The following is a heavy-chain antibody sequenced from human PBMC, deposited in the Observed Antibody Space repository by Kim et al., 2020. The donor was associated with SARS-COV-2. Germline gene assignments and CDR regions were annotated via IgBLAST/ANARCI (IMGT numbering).Heavy chain of an antibody. D-gene: IGHD3-10*01. V-gene: IGHV4-59*08. J-gene: IGHJ4*02. Sequence: SETLSLTCTVSGGSISSYYWSWIRQPPGKGLEWIGYIYYSGSTNYNPSLKSRVTISVDTSKNQFSLKLSSVTAADTAVYYCARRVPHYGSGSLALDYWGQGTLVTVSS. CDR2: IYYSGST. CDR3: ARRVPHYGSGSLALDY. CDR1: GGSISSYY.